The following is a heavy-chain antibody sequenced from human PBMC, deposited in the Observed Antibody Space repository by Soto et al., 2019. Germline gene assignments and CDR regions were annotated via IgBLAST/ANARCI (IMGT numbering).Heavy chain of an antibody. Sequence: GGSLRLSCAASGFTFSSYGMHWVRQAPGKGLEWVAVISYDGSNKYYADSVKGRFTISRDNSKNTLYLQMNSLRAEDTAVYYCAKDAGYSSSWYPYYFDYWGQGTLVTVSS. CDR1: GFTFSSYG. CDR3: AKDAGYSSSWYPYYFDY. V-gene: IGHV3-30*18. CDR2: ISYDGSNK. J-gene: IGHJ4*02. D-gene: IGHD6-13*01.